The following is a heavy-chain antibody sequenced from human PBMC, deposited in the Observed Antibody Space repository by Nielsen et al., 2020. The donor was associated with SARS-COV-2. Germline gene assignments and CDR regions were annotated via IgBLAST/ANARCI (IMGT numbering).Heavy chain of an antibody. J-gene: IGHJ5*02. CDR2: IYYSGST. D-gene: IGHD6-13*01. V-gene: IGHV4-59*11. CDR1: GFTFSDHY. CDR3: ASTFTGAAAGTWWFDP. Sequence: SCAASGFTFSDHYMSWIRQPPGKGLEWIGYIYYSGSTNYNPSLKSRVTISVDTSKNQFSLKLSSVTAADTAVYYCASTFTGAAAGTWWFDPWGQGTLVTVSP.